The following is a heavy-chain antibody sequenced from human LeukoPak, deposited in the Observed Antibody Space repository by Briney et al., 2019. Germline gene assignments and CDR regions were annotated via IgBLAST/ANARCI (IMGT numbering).Heavy chain of an antibody. Sequence: ASVKVSCKASGYTFTSYGISWVRQAPGQGLECMGWISAYNGNTNYAQKLQGRVTMTTDTSTSTAYMELRSLRSDDTAVYYCARARYSSSSVYFDYWGQGTLVTVSS. CDR1: GYTFTSYG. CDR3: ARARYSSSSVYFDY. J-gene: IGHJ4*02. CDR2: ISAYNGNT. D-gene: IGHD6-6*01. V-gene: IGHV1-18*01.